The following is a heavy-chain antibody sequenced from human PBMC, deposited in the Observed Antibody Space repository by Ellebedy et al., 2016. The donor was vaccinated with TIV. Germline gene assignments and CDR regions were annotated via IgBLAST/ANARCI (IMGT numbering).Heavy chain of an antibody. V-gene: IGHV3-23*01. D-gene: IGHD3-10*01. CDR1: GFTFNNYA. CDR3: GRGGVEASGSQGY. J-gene: IGHJ4*01. Sequence: GESLKISXAASGFTFNNYAMNWVRTAPRKGLEWVSGVSGSGSRTFYADSVKGRFTVARDNSKSTLYLQMNSLRANDTAVYYCGRGGVEASGSQGYWGHGTLVAVSS. CDR2: VSGSGSRT.